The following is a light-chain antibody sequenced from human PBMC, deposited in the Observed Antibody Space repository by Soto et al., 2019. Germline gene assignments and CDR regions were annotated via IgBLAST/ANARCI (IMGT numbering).Light chain of an antibody. CDR1: QTISSW. CDR3: QQYGSSSGP. V-gene: IGKV1-5*03. Sequence: DIQMTQSPSTLSGSVGDIVTITCRATQTISSWLTWYQQKPGKAPKLLIYMASTLKSGVPSRFSGSGSGTEFTPTISSLKADDFAVYYCQQYGSSSGPFGAGTKVDIK. J-gene: IGKJ4*01. CDR2: MAS.